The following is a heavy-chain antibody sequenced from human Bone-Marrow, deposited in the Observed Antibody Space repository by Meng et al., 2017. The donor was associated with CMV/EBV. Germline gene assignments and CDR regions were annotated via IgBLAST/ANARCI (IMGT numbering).Heavy chain of an antibody. CDR1: GGSISSYY. CDR3: ASRSSSWTGQYNWFDP. Sequence: SETLSLTCTVSGGSISSYYWSWIRQPPGKGLEWIGSIYYSGSTYYNPSLKSRVTISVDTSKNQFSLKLSSVTAADTAVYYCASRSSSWTGQYNWFDPWGQGTLVTVSS. V-gene: IGHV4-39*01. D-gene: IGHD6-13*01. J-gene: IGHJ5*02. CDR2: IYYSGST.